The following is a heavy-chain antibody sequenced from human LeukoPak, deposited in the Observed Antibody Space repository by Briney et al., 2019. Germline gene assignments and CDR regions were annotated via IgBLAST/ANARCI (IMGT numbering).Heavy chain of an antibody. CDR2: FDPEDGET. CDR3: ATLLRFLEWSSDTYYYGMDV. CDR1: GYTLTELS. V-gene: IGHV1-24*01. Sequence: ASVKVSCKVSGYTLTELSMHWVRQAPGKGLEWMGRFDPEDGETIYAQKFQGRVTMTEDTSTDTAYMELSSLRSEDTAVYYCATLLRFLEWSSDTYYYGMDVWGQGTTVTVSS. J-gene: IGHJ6*02. D-gene: IGHD3-3*01.